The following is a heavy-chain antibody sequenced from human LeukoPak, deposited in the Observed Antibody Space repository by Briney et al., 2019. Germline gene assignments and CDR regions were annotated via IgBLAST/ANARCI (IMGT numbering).Heavy chain of an antibody. Sequence: PGGSLRLSCVASGFTFSSYGMHWLRQTPGKGLEWVAVIWYDGSNEYYADSVKGRFTISRDNSKNTLYLQMNSLRAEDTAVYYCAKFSGSGSYYDYWGQGTLVTVSS. CDR2: IWYDGSNE. CDR3: AKFSGSGSYYDY. D-gene: IGHD1-26*01. CDR1: GFTFSSYG. V-gene: IGHV3-33*06. J-gene: IGHJ4*02.